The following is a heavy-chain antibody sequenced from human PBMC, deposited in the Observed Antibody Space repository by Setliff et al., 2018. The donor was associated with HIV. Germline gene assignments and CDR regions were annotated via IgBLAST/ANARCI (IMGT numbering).Heavy chain of an antibody. CDR3: ARLNQQWLVRDSGSNWFDP. V-gene: IGHV4-4*07. J-gene: IGHJ5*02. Sequence: PSETLSLTCTVSGGSISGYYWSWIRLPAGKGLEWIGQIHTTGSTNYNPSLKSRVTMSVDTSKNRFSLKLNSVTAADTAVYYCARLNQQWLVRDSGSNWFDPWGQGILVTVSS. CDR1: GGSISGYY. D-gene: IGHD6-19*01. CDR2: IHTTGST.